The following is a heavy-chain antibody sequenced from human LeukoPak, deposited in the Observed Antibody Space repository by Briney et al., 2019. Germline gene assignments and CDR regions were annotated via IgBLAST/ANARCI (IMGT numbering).Heavy chain of an antibody. CDR3: ARGDLRNYYYYGMDV. J-gene: IGHJ6*02. D-gene: IGHD3-10*01. V-gene: IGHV1-18*01. CDR1: GYTITSYG. CDR2: ISAYNGNT. Sequence: VASVKVSCKASGYTITSYGISWVRQAPGQGLEWMGWISAYNGNTNYALKLQGRVTMTTDTSTSTAYMELRSLRSDDTAVYYCARGDLRNYYYYGMDVWGQGTTVTVSS.